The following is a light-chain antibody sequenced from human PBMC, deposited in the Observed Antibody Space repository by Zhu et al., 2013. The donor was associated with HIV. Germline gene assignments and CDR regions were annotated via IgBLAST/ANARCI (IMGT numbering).Light chain of an antibody. J-gene: IGLJ2*01. CDR1: NIGSKR. CDR2: QDD. V-gene: IGLV3-21*01. Sequence: SYVLTQAPSLSVAPGKTASITCGGNNIGSKRVHWYQQKPGQSPVVVIYQDDKRPSGIPERFSGSNSGNTATLTISGTQAMDEADYYCQAWDSKTAVFGGGTKLTVL. CDR3: QAWDSKTAV.